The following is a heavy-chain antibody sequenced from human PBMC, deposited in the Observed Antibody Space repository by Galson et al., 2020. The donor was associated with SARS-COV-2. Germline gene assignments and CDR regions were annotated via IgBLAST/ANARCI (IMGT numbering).Heavy chain of an antibody. Sequence: HGESLKISCKASGYTFTNYWIGWVRQMPGKGLEWMGIIYPGDSDTRYSPSFQGQVTISAEKSTTTAYLQWSSLKASDTAIYYCARENRTSEGGGGFDYWGQGTLVTVSS. CDR1: GYTFTNYW. CDR2: IYPGDSDT. D-gene: IGHD2-2*01. CDR3: ARENRTSEGGGGFDY. J-gene: IGHJ4*02. V-gene: IGHV5-51*01.